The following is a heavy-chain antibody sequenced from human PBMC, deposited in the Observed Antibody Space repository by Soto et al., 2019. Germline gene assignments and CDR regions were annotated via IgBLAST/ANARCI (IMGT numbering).Heavy chain of an antibody. D-gene: IGHD6-6*01. V-gene: IGHV3-30*03. CDR1: GFTFSTYG. J-gene: IGHJ5*02. CDR2: ISYDGSNK. Sequence: SLRLSCAASGFTFSTYGMHWVRQAPGKGLEWVAVISYDGSNKYYADSVEGRFTISADKSISTAYLQWSSLKASDTAMYYCARGFRVYSSSSGWFDPWGQGTLVTVSS. CDR3: ARGFRVYSSSSGWFDP.